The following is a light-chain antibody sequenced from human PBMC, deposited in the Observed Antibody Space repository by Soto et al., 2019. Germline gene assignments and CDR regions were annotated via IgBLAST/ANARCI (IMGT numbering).Light chain of an antibody. J-gene: IGLJ1*01. CDR1: SSNIGAVYD. Sequence: QSVLTQPPSVSRAPGQRVTISCTGSSSNIGAVYDVHSYQRLPVTAPKVLIYSNNNQPSGVPDRISGSTSGTSASLAITGLQAEDETDYYGQSYHSSLSGSYVFGTGTKLTVL. V-gene: IGLV1-40*01. CDR2: SNN. CDR3: QSYHSSLSGSYV.